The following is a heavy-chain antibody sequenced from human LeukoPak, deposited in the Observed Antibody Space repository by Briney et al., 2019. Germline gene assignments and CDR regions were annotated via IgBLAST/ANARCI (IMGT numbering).Heavy chain of an antibody. J-gene: IGHJ4*02. CDR2: VYYSGNT. CDR1: GGSISSSNYY. Sequence: SETLSLTCTVSGGSISSSNYYWGWIRQPPGKGLECIGSVYYSGNTYYNPSLKSRVTISVDTSKNQFSLKLSSVTAADTAVYYCARGGPRWELYFDYWGQGTLVTVSS. D-gene: IGHD1-26*01. V-gene: IGHV4-39*07. CDR3: ARGGPRWELYFDY.